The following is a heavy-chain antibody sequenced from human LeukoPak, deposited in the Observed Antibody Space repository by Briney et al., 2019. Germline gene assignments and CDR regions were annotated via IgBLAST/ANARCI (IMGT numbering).Heavy chain of an antibody. J-gene: IGHJ4*02. CDR3: ARCTTGRTFGSLREIKRSREIDY. V-gene: IGHV3-21*01. CDR2: VSSSSSNI. CDR1: GFTFSSYS. D-gene: IGHD1-1*01. Sequence: GGSLRLSCAASGFTFSSYSMNWVRQAPGKGLEWVSSVSSSSSNIYYADSVKGRFTISRDNAKNSLYLQMNSLRVEDTAVYYCARCTTGRTFGSLREIKRSREIDYWGQGTLVTVSS.